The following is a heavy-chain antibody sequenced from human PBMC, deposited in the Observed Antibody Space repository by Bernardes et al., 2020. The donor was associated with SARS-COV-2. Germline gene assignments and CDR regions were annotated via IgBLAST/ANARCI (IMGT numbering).Heavy chain of an antibody. V-gene: IGHV4-39*01. J-gene: IGHJ5*02. CDR1: GGSISSSSYY. CDR3: ARHGCSSTSCYWRNWFDP. Sequence: TLSLTCTVSGGSISSSSYYWGWIRQPPGKGLEWIGSIYYSGSTYYNPSLKSRVTISVDTSKNQFSLKLSSVTAADTAVYYCARHGCSSTSCYWRNWFDPWGQGTLVTVSS. D-gene: IGHD2-2*01. CDR2: IYYSGST.